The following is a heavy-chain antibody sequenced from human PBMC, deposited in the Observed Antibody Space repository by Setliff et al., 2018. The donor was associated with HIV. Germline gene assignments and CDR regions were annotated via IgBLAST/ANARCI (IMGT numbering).Heavy chain of an antibody. D-gene: IGHD2-2*01. CDR2: MNPKSGNT. CDR1: GYNFTSHD. V-gene: IGHV1-8*01. CDR3: ARGYCSSTSCYGIYYFDN. J-gene: IGHJ4*02. Sequence: DSVKVSCKASGYNFTSHDINWVRQAPGQGLEWMGWMNPKSGNTGYARKFQGRVTMTRKTSISTAYMELRSLRSDDTAVYYCARGYCSSTSCYGIYYFDNWGQGTPVTVS.